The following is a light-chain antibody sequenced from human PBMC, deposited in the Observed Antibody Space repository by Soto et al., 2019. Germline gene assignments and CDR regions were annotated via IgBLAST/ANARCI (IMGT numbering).Light chain of an antibody. Sequence: DSVMTQCRNSLAVSLGERATINCNSTQTVLYSSTNENYFAWYQLKPGQHPNLLIYWAYTRDSGVHERLSGSGSGKAFNLNISSLQAEDVAVYYCQPYYGNPQTVGQGTQVEIK. CDR2: WAY. CDR3: QPYYGNPQT. V-gene: IGKV4-1*01. J-gene: IGKJ1*01. CDR1: QTVLYSSTNENY.